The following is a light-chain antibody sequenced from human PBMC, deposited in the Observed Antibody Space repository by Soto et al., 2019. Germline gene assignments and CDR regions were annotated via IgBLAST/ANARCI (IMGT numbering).Light chain of an antibody. Sequence: DIQMTQSPSSLSASVGDRVTITCRASQSVGRLLNWFQQRPGIAPKLLIYASSTLQSGAPSRFSGSGAGTDFTLIISSLQPVDFATYYCQQSYSLPYTFGQGTKLEI. CDR2: ASS. CDR3: QQSYSLPYT. J-gene: IGKJ2*01. V-gene: IGKV1-39*01. CDR1: QSVGRL.